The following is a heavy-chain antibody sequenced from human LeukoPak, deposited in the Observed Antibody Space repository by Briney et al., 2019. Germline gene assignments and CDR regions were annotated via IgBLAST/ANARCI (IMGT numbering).Heavy chain of an antibody. D-gene: IGHD3-3*01. Sequence: GGSLRLSCAASGFTFSNAWMNWVRQAPGKGLEWVSVIYSGGSTYYADSVKGRFTISRDNSKNTLYLQMNSLRAEDTAVYYCARGDDFWSGYYSYWGQGTLVTVSS. V-gene: IGHV3-53*01. CDR1: GFTFSNAW. CDR2: IYSGGST. J-gene: IGHJ4*02. CDR3: ARGDDFWSGYYSY.